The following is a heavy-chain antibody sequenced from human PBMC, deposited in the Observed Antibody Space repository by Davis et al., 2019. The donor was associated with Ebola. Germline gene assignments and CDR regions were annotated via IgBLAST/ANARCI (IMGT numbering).Heavy chain of an antibody. Sequence: PGGPLRPSCPPPGSTSSSHEMNLVRQAPGKGLEWVSYISSSGSTIYYADSVKGRFTISRDNAKNSLYLQMNSLRAEDTAVYYCARERGVVYFHYWGQGTLVTVSS. D-gene: IGHD2-15*01. V-gene: IGHV3-48*03. CDR1: GSTSSSHE. CDR3: ARERGVVYFHY. CDR2: ISSSGSTI. J-gene: IGHJ4*02.